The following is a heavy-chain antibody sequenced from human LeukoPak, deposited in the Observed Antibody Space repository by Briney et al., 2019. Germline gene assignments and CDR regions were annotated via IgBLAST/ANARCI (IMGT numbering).Heavy chain of an antibody. CDR3: ARAGNYRFDY. J-gene: IGHJ4*02. V-gene: IGHV3-74*01. D-gene: IGHD3-22*01. Sequence: GGSLRLSCAASGFTFSSSWMHWVRQAPGKGLEWVSRINSDGSPIDYADYVKGRFTISTDNAKNTLYLQMNSLRAEDTAVYYCARAGNYRFDYWGQGSLVTVSS. CDR2: INSDGSPI. CDR1: GFTFSSSW.